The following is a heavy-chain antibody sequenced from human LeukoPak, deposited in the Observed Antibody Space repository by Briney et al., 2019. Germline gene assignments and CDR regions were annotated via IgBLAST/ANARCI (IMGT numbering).Heavy chain of an antibody. Sequence: ASVKVSRKASGYTFTSYDINWVRQATGQGLEWMGWMNPNSGNTGYAQKFQGRVTMTRNTSISTAYMELSSLRSEDTAVYYCARAQGTSYYYYGMDVWGQGTTVTVSS. CDR1: GYTFTSYD. V-gene: IGHV1-8*01. CDR2: MNPNSGNT. J-gene: IGHJ6*02. CDR3: ARAQGTSYYYYGMDV. D-gene: IGHD1-1*01.